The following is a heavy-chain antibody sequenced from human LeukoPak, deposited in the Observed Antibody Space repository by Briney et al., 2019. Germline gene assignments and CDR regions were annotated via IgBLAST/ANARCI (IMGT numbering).Heavy chain of an antibody. CDR2: TSAYNGGT. CDR1: GYTFTSYA. V-gene: IGHV1-18*01. CDR3: ARDQLRYYGSNNYYSDMDF. J-gene: IGHJ6*02. D-gene: IGHD3-10*01. Sequence: ASVKVSCKASGYTFTSYAIAWVRQAPGQGLEWMGWTSAYNGGTNYAQKLRGRATMTTDTSTNTGYMELRSLRSDDTAVYFCARDQLRYYGSNNYYSDMDFWGQGTTVTVSS.